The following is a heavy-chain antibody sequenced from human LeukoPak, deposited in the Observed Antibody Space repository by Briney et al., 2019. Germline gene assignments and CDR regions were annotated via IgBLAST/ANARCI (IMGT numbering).Heavy chain of an antibody. CDR1: GGSINSGY. V-gene: IGHV4-59*01. CDR3: AGGHYPLGY. D-gene: IGHD6-13*01. Sequence: SETLSLTCSVSGGSINSGYWSWIRQPPGKGLEWIGLLYPSGSTNHHPSLKGRVPISVDTSRTQSSLKLSSMTAADTAVYYCAGGHYPLGYWGQGTLATVSS. CDR2: LYPSGST. J-gene: IGHJ4*02.